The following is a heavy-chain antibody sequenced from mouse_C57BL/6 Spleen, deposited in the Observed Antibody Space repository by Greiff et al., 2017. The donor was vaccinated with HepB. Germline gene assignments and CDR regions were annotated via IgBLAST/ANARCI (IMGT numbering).Heavy chain of an antibody. J-gene: IGHJ2*01. Sequence: VQLQQPGAELVMPGASVKLSCKASGYTFTSYWMHWVKQRPGQGLEWIGEIDPSDSYTNYNQKFKGKSTLTVDKSSSTAYMQLSSLTSEDSAVYYCASYYYGSSYGYWGQGTTLTVSS. D-gene: IGHD1-1*01. CDR1: GYTFTSYW. CDR3: ASYYYGSSYGY. V-gene: IGHV1-69*01. CDR2: IDPSDSYT.